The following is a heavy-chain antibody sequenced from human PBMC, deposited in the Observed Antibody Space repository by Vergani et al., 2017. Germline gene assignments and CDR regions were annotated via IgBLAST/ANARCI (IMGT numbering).Heavy chain of an antibody. CDR3: AKDRGGGTSLQH. CDR2: IKSKTDGGTT. D-gene: IGHD3-16*01. J-gene: IGHJ1*01. V-gene: IGHV3-15*01. Sequence: EVQLVESGGGLVKPGGSLRLSCAASGFTFSNAWMSWVRQAPGKGLEWVGRIKSKTDGGTTDYAAPVKGRFTISRDDSKNPLYLQMNSLRAEDTTVYYCAKDRGGGTSLQHWGQGTLVTVSS. CDR1: GFTFSNAW.